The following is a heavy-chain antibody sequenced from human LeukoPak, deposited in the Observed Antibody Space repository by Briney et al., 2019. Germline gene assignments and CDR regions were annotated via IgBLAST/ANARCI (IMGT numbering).Heavy chain of an antibody. J-gene: IGHJ3*02. CDR1: GGSISSYY. V-gene: IGHV4-59*08. CDR2: IYHSGST. CDR3: ARHQGDAFDT. Sequence: SESLSLTCTLSGGSISSYYWSWIRQPPGKGLEWIGSIYHSGSTYYNPSLKSRVTISVDTSKNQFSLKLSSVTAADTAVYYCARHQGDAFDTWGQGTMVTVSS.